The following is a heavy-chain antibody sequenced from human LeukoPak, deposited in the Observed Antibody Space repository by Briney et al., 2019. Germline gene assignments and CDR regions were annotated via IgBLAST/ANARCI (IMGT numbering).Heavy chain of an antibody. J-gene: IGHJ2*01. Sequence: PGGPLRLSCSASGFTFSSYALHWVRQAPGKGLEYLSSISNNGGATYYADSVNGRFTISRDNSKNSVYLQMSILRPEDTAVYYCVKGIGDLAYWYLDLWGRGALVTVAS. CDR3: VKGIGDLAYWYLDL. D-gene: IGHD3-16*01. CDR1: GFTFSSYA. V-gene: IGHV3-64D*09. CDR2: ISNNGGAT.